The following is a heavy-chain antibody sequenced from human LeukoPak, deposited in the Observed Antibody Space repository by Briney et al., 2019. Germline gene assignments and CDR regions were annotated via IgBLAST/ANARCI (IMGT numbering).Heavy chain of an antibody. CDR2: IKQDGSVK. CDR3: ARDFSERPSPLDYYYYYYMDV. D-gene: IGHD1-1*01. CDR1: GYTFSSYW. V-gene: IGHV3-7*01. J-gene: IGHJ6*03. Sequence: GGSLRLSCAASGYTFSSYWMTWVRQAPGKGLEWVANIKQDGSVKYYVDSVKGRFTISRDNAKNSLYLQMNSLRAEDTAVYYCARDFSERPSPLDYYYYYYMDVWGKGTTVTVSS.